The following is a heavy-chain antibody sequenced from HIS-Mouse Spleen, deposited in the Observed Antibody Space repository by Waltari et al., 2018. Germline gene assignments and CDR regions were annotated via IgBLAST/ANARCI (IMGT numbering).Heavy chain of an antibody. CDR2: IDWDDDK. CDR1: RFSLSTSGLC. V-gene: IGHV2-70*15. CDR3: ARIQAGKLELPFDY. D-gene: IGHD1-7*01. J-gene: IGHJ4*02. Sequence: QVTLRESGPALVKPTQTLTLTCTFSRFSLSTSGLCVSWIRQPPGKALEWLARIDWDDDKYYRTSLKTRLTISKDTSKNQVVLTMTNMDPVDTATYYCARIQAGKLELPFDYWGQGTLVTVSS.